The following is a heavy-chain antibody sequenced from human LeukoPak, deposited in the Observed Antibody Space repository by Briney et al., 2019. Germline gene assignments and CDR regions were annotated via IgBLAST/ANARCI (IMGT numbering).Heavy chain of an antibody. D-gene: IGHD2-2*01. CDR1: GGTFSSYA. CDR2: IIPIFGTA. Sequence: VASVKVSCKASGGTFSSYAISWVRQAPGKGFEWMGGIIPIFGTANYAQKFQGRVTSTADESTSTAYMELSSLRSEDTAVYYCARSALPLTAASKFDYWGQGTLVTVSS. V-gene: IGHV1-69*13. CDR3: ARSALPLTAASKFDY. J-gene: IGHJ4*02.